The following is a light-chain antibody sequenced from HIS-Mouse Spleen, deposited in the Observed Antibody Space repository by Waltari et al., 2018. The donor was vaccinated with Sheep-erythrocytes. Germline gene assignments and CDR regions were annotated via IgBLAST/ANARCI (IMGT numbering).Light chain of an antibody. Sequence: AIQLTQSPSSLSASVGDRVTITCRASQGIGSALAWYQQKPGEAPKLLIYDASSLESGVPSRFSGSGSGTDFTLTISSLQPEDFATYYCQQFNSYPLTFGGGTKVEIK. V-gene: IGKV1-13*02. CDR2: DAS. CDR3: QQFNSYPLT. CDR1: QGIGSA. J-gene: IGKJ4*01.